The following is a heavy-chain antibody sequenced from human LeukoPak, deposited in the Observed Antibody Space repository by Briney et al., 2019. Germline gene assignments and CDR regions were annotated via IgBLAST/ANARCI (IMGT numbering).Heavy chain of an antibody. J-gene: IGHJ4*02. V-gene: IGHV3-23*01. Sequence: GGSLRLSCAASGFIFSSYAMSWVRQAPGKGLEWVSAISRSGGSTYYADSVKGRFTISRDNSKNTLYLQMNSLRAEDTAVYYCAKRPAIAVAGAFDYWGQGTLVTVSS. CDR2: ISRSGGST. CDR3: AKRPAIAVAGAFDY. D-gene: IGHD6-19*01. CDR1: GFIFSSYA.